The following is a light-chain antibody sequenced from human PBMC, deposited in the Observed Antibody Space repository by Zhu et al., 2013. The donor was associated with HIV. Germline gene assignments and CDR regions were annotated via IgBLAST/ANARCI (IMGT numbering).Light chain of an antibody. J-gene: IGKJ1*01. CDR2: GTS. Sequence: EIVLTQSPATLSLSPGERATLSCRASQSVSTYLAWYQQRPGQPPRLLIYGTSTRATGIPDRFSGSGSGTDFTLTISSLEPEDFAVYYCQQRSNWPPTFGQGTKVEIK. V-gene: IGKV3-11*01. CDR1: QSVSTY. CDR3: QQRSNWPPT.